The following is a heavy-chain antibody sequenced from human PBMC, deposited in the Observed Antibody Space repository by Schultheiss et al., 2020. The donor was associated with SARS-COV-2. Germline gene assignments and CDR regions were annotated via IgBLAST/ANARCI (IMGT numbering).Heavy chain of an antibody. Sequence: SETLSLTCTVSGGSISRGGYYWSWIRQHPGKGLEWIGYIYYSGSTYYNPSLKSRVTISVDTSKNQFSLKLSSVTAADTAVYYCAKDLGLVPAALNWFDPWGQGTLVTVSS. CDR1: GGSISRGGYY. J-gene: IGHJ5*02. D-gene: IGHD2-2*01. CDR3: AKDLGLVPAALNWFDP. V-gene: IGHV4-31*03. CDR2: IYYSGST.